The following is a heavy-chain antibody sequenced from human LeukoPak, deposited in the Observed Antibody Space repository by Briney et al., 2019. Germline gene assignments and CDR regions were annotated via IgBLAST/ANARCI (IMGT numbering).Heavy chain of an antibody. D-gene: IGHD4/OR15-4a*01. CDR1: GGSISSYY. CDR3: ARDLGGCSYYYMDV. J-gene: IGHJ6*03. Sequence: SETLSLTCTVSGGSISSYYWGWIRQPAGKGLEWIGRIYSSGDTNYNPSLKSRVTISVDKSRKQFSLQLSSVTAADTAVYYCARDLGGCSYYYMDVWGKGTTVTLS. V-gene: IGHV4-4*07. CDR2: IYSSGDT.